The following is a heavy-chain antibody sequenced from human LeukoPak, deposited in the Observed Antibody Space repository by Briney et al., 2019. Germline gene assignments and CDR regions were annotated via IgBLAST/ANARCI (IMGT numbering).Heavy chain of an antibody. J-gene: IGHJ4*02. CDR3: ARGDLTTPLRFDY. Sequence: ASVTVSFTASGYTFTDYYMHWVRQAPGQGLEWMGWINPNSGGTNYAQKFQGRVTMTRDTSISTAYMELSRLRSDDTAVYYCARGDLTTPLRFDYWGQGTLVTVSS. D-gene: IGHD1/OR15-1a*01. CDR2: INPNSGGT. V-gene: IGHV1-2*02. CDR1: GYTFTDYY.